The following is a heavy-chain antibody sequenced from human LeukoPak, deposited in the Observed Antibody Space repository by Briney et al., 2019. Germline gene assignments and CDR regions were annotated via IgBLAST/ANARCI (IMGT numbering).Heavy chain of an antibody. V-gene: IGHV3-7*01. CDR3: ALPHYYDSEGASDMDV. J-gene: IGHJ6*03. Sequence: PGGSLRLSCAASGFTFSSQWMSWVRQAPGKGLEWVAIINQAGTGNYYVDSVKGRFTISRDNAENSLYLQMNSLRAEDTAVYYCALPHYYDSEGASDMDVWGKGTTVTISS. CDR2: INQAGTGN. CDR1: GFTFSSQW. D-gene: IGHD3-10*01.